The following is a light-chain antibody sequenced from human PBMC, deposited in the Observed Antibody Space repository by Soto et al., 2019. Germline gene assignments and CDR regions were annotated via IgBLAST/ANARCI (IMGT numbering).Light chain of an antibody. J-gene: IGKJ3*01. Sequence: ENVLTQSPGTLSLSPGDRATLSCRASQRGSSIHLAWYQQKPGQAPRLLIYGTSVRATGIPDRFRGSGSGTDFTLTIGRLEPEDFAVYYCQQYGGSPLFTFGPGTKVEI. V-gene: IGKV3-20*01. CDR3: QQYGGSPLFT. CDR2: GTS. CDR1: QRGSSIH.